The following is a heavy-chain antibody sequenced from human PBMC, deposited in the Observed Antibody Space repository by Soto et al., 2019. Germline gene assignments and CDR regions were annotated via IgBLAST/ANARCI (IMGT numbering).Heavy chain of an antibody. D-gene: IGHD2-8*01. J-gene: IGHJ6*03. Sequence: SETLSLTCAVYGGSFSGYYWSWIRQPPGKGLEWIGEINHSGSTNYNPSLKSRVTISVDTSKNQFSLKLSSVTAADTAVYYCARGIVHYYMDVWGKGTTVTVSS. CDR3: ARGIVHYYMDV. V-gene: IGHV4-34*01. CDR2: INHSGST. CDR1: GGSFSGYY.